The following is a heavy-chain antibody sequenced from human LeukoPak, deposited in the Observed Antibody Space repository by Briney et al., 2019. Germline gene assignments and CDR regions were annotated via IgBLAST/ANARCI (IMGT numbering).Heavy chain of an antibody. CDR3: ARCGVGVAAAAANC. Sequence: GGSLRLSCAASGFTLSSYWMSWVRQAPGKGLEWVANIKQDGSAIYYVDSVKGRFTISRDNAKNSLYLQMNSLRAEDTAVYYCARCGVGVAAAAANCWGQGTLLTVTS. J-gene: IGHJ4*02. CDR1: GFTLSSYW. V-gene: IGHV3-7*01. D-gene: IGHD6-13*01. CDR2: IKQDGSAI.